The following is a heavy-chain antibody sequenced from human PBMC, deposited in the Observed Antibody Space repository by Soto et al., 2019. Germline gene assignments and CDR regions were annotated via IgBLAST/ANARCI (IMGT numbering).Heavy chain of an antibody. J-gene: IGHJ4*02. CDR3: ARRGSDGGNGN. CDR2: IYYSGST. V-gene: IGHV4-30-4*01. CDR1: GGSISSGDYY. D-gene: IGHD2-15*01. Sequence: QVQLQESGPGLVKPSQTLSLTCTVSGGSISSGDYYWSWIRQPPGKGLEWIGYIYYSGSTYYNPSLKSXXTXSGXTSKNQFSLKLSSVTAADTAVYYCARRGSDGGNGNWGQGTLVTVSS.